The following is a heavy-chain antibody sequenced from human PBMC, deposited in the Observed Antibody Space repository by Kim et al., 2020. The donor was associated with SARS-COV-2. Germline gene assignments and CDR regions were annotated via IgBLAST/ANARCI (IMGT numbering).Heavy chain of an antibody. Sequence: SETLSLTCAVYGGSFSGYYWSWIRQPPGKGLEWIGEINHSGSTNYNPSLKSRVTISVDMSKHQFSLKLSSVTAADTAVYYCARACDSSGYYVPFDYWGQGTLVTVSS. J-gene: IGHJ4*02. D-gene: IGHD3-22*01. CDR2: INHSGST. CDR1: GGSFSGYY. CDR3: ARACDSSGYYVPFDY. V-gene: IGHV4-34*01.